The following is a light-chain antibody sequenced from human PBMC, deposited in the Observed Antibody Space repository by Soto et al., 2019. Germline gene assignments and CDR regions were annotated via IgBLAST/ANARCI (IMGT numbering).Light chain of an antibody. V-gene: IGKV3-11*01. Sequence: EIVLTQSPASLSLSPGERATLSCRASQGVNIYLAGYQKKPGQDPSLLMYDASSRATGIPARFSGSGSGTDFTLSFSSLERDDFAVYFCQERSRWPRVTFGGGTKVELK. CDR1: QGVNIY. CDR3: QERSRWPRVT. J-gene: IGKJ4*01. CDR2: DAS.